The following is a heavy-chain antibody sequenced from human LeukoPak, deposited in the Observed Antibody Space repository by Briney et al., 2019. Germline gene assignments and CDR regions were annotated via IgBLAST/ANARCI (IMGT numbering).Heavy chain of an antibody. V-gene: IGHV1-69*13. CDR2: IIPIFGTA. CDR1: GGTFSSYA. J-gene: IGHJ6*02. Sequence: SVKVSCKASGGTFSSYAISWVRQAPGQGLEWMGGIIPIFGTANYAQKFQGRVTITADESTSTAYMELSSLRSEDTAVYYCARSSGTITMVRGVFYGMDVWGQGTTVTVSS. CDR3: ARSSGTITMVRGVFYGMDV. D-gene: IGHD3-10*01.